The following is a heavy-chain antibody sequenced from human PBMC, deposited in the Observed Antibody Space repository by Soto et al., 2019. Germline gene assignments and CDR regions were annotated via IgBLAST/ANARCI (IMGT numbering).Heavy chain of an antibody. D-gene: IGHD1-26*01. CDR1: GASISNYY. CDR3: ARYSGTYYVY. V-gene: IGHV4-59*12. J-gene: IGHJ4*02. CDR2: ISYSETT. Sequence: QVQLQESGPGLVKPSETLSLTCTVSGASISNYYWSWNRQPPGKGLEWIGFISYSETTNYNPSLKSRVTMSLDTSKNQVSLKLSSVTAADTAVYYCARYSGTYYVYWGQGTLVTVSS.